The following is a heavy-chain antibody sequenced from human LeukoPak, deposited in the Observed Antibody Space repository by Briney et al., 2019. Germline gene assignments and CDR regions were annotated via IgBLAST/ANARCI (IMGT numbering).Heavy chain of an antibody. Sequence: SETLSLTCAVYGGSFSGYYWSWIRQPPGKGLEWIGEINHSGSTNYNPSLKSRVTISVDTSKNQFSLKLSSVTAADTAVYYCARGFDTVADTYYYYMDVWGKGTTVTVSS. D-gene: IGHD6-19*01. V-gene: IGHV4-34*01. CDR2: INHSGST. CDR1: GGSFSGYY. CDR3: ARGFDTVADTYYYYMDV. J-gene: IGHJ6*03.